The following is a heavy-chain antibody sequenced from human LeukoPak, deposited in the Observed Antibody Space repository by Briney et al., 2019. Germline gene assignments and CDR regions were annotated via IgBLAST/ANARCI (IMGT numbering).Heavy chain of an antibody. V-gene: IGHV3-30*02. CDR3: ARDYYDSSGRYPLVGY. J-gene: IGHJ4*02. Sequence: GGSLRLSCAASGFTFSSYGMHWVRQAPGKGLEWVAFIRYDGSNKYYADSVKGRFTISRDNSKNTLYLQMNSLRAEDTAVYYCARDYYDSSGRYPLVGYWGQGTLVTVSS. D-gene: IGHD3-22*01. CDR1: GFTFSSYG. CDR2: IRYDGSNK.